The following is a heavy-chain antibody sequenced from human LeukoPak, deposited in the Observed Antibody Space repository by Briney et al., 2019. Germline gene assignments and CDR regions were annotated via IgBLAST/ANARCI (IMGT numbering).Heavy chain of an antibody. CDR2: IRQDGSEK. V-gene: IGHV3-7*01. D-gene: IGHD1-26*01. CDR3: ARDFWDEWDSSEACAFDI. Sequence: SGGSLRLSCAASGFTFSRYWMSWVRQAPGKGLEWVANIRQDGSEKHYLDSVKGRFTISRDNAKNSLYLQMNSLRAEDTAVYYCARDFWDEWDSSEACAFDIWGQGTMVTVSS. J-gene: IGHJ3*02. CDR1: GFTFSRYW.